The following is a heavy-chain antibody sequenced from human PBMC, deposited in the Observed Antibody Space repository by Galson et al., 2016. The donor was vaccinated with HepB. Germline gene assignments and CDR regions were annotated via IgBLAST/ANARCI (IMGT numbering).Heavy chain of an antibody. CDR2: IYSGST. J-gene: IGHJ4*02. CDR3: ASVRLGCSSTSCYVDD. CDR1: GGSISSDKW. D-gene: IGHD2-2*01. Sequence: ETLSLTCAVSGGSISSDKWWTWVRQAPGKGLEWIGEIYSGSTNYNPSLKSRVTISIDKSHNHFSLNLNSVTAADTAVYYCASVRLGCSSTSCYVDDWGQGTLVTVSS. V-gene: IGHV4-4*02.